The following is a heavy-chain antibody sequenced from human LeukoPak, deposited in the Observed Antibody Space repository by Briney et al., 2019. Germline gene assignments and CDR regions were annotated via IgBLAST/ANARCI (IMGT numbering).Heavy chain of an antibody. D-gene: IGHD1-26*01. CDR2: IVVGSGNT. CDR1: GFTFTSSA. Sequence: SVKVTCKASGFTFTSSAMQWVRQARGQRLEWIGWIVVGSGNTNYAQKFQERVTITRDMSTSTAYMELSSLRSEDTAVYYCAATRGTKVGATGLNYWGQGTLVTVSS. CDR3: AATRGTKVGATGLNY. J-gene: IGHJ4*02. V-gene: IGHV1-58*02.